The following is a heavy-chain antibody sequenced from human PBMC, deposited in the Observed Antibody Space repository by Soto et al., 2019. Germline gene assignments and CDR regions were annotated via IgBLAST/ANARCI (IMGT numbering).Heavy chain of an antibody. J-gene: IGHJ4*02. Sequence: SVEVSCKACGGGFSSYARRWVRQAPGQGLEWMGGIITIFGTANYAQKFQGRVTITADESTSTAYMELSSLRSEDTAVYYCARPRGSGFDYWGQGTLVTVSS. D-gene: IGHD1-26*01. CDR2: IITIFGTA. CDR1: GGGFSSYA. CDR3: ARPRGSGFDY. V-gene: IGHV1-69*13.